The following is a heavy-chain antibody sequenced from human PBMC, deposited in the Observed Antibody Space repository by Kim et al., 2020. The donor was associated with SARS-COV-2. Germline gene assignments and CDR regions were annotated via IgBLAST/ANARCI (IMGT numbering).Heavy chain of an antibody. V-gene: IGHV3-30*18. CDR3: AKDQGSGSYPNWFDP. CDR2: IAHDGFNT. D-gene: IGHD3-10*01. Sequence: GGSLRLSCAASGFTLSNYGIHWVRQPPGKGLEWVAVIAHDGFNTNYADSVRGRFTISRDISKNTVYLQISSLRAEDTAVYYCAKDQGSGSYPNWFDPWGQGTLVTVSS. J-gene: IGHJ5*02. CDR1: GFTLSNYG.